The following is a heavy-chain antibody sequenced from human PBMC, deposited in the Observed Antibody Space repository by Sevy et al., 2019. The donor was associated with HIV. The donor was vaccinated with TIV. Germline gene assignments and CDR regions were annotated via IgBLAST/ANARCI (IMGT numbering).Heavy chain of an antibody. Sequence: GGSLRLSCAASGFTFSSYDMHWVRQATGKGLEWFSAIGTAGDTYYPGSVKGRFTISRENAKNSLYLQMNSLRAGDTAVYYCARGSSSGSYYVDAFDIWGQGTMVTVSS. V-gene: IGHV3-13*01. J-gene: IGHJ3*02. CDR3: ARGSSSGSYYVDAFDI. CDR2: IGTAGDT. CDR1: GFTFSSYD. D-gene: IGHD1-26*01.